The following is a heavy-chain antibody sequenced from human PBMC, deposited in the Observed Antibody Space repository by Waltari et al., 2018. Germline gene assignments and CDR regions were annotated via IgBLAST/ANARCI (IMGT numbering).Heavy chain of an antibody. Sequence: QVQLQESGPGLVKPSQTLSLTCTVSGGSISIGSYSLSWTRQPAGKGLEWIGRIYTSGSTNYNPSLKSRVTISVDTSKNQFSLKLSSVTAADTAVYYCARDRFEYSSSSSYWGQGTLVTVSS. V-gene: IGHV4-61*02. J-gene: IGHJ4*02. CDR1: GGSISIGSYS. D-gene: IGHD6-6*01. CDR2: IYTSGST. CDR3: ARDRFEYSSSSSY.